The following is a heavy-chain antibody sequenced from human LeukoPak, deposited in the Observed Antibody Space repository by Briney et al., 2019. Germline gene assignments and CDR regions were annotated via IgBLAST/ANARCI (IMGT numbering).Heavy chain of an antibody. D-gene: IGHD5-18*01. V-gene: IGHV3-30*02. CDR1: GFTFSGCG. CDR2: IWYDGRDK. J-gene: IGHJ4*02. Sequence: PGGSLRLSCAASGFTFSGCGMHWVRLAPGKGLEWVAFIWYDGRDKYYVDSVKGRFTISRDNSKNTLYLQMNSLRAEDTAMYYCAKDPYSYGSYFDYWGQGTLVTVSS. CDR3: AKDPYSYGSYFDY.